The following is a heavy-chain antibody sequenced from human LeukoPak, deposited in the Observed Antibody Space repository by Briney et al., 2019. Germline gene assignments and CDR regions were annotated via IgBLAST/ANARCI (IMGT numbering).Heavy chain of an antibody. Sequence: GSLRLSCAASGFTFSSYAMHWVRQAPGKGLEWAAVISYDGSNKYYADSVKGRFTISRDNSKNTLYLQMNSLRAEDTAVYYCARETGSAVGSTDFDYWGQGTLVTVSS. CDR3: ARETGSAVGSTDFDY. J-gene: IGHJ4*02. D-gene: IGHD4-17*01. CDR1: GFTFSSYA. CDR2: ISYDGSNK. V-gene: IGHV3-30-3*01.